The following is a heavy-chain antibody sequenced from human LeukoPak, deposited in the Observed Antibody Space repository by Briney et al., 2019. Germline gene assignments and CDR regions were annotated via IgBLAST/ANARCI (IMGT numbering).Heavy chain of an antibody. V-gene: IGHV4-39*07. D-gene: IGHD5-12*01. CDR3: ARVGAGYDFLGYYYYYMDV. CDR1: GGSISSSSYY. J-gene: IGHJ6*03. CDR2: IFYSGST. Sequence: PSETLSLTCTVSGGSISSSSYYWGWIRQPPGKGLEWIGSIFYSGSTYYNPSLKSRVTISVDTSKNQFSLKLSSVTAADTAVYYCARVGAGYDFLGYYYYYMDVWGKGTTVTVSS.